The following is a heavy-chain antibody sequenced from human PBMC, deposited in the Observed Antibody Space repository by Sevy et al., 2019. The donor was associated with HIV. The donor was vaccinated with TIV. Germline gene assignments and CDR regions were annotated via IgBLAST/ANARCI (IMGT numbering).Heavy chain of an antibody. CDR1: GFTLNNYA. J-gene: IGHJ4*02. CDR2: ISGRGGST. D-gene: IGHD3-22*01. CDR3: AKDSYFDNTLFDH. Sequence: ETLSLTCAASGFTLNNYAMNWVRQAPGKALEWVSGISGRGGSTYYADSVKGRFTISRDNSKNTLYLQMNCLRAEDTAVYYCAKDSYFDNTLFDHWGQGTLVTVSS. V-gene: IGHV3-23*01.